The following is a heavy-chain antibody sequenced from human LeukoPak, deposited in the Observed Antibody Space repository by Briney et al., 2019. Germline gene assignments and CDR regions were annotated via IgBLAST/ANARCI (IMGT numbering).Heavy chain of an antibody. CDR2: ISSSSSTI. D-gene: IGHD6-19*01. V-gene: IGHV3-48*01. CDR3: ARVSKNSSGRRKYYYYGMDV. CDR1: GFTFSSYS. J-gene: IGHJ6*02. Sequence: GGSLRLSCAASGFTFSSYSMNWVRQAPGKGLEWVSYISSSSSTIYYADSVKGRFTISRDNSKNTLYLQMNSLRAEDTAVYYCARVSKNSSGRRKYYYYGMDVWGQGTTVTVSS.